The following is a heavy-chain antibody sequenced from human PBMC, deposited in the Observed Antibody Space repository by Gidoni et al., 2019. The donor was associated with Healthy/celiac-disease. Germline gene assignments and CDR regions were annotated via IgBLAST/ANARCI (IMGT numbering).Heavy chain of an antibody. J-gene: IGHJ4*02. D-gene: IGHD3-22*01. CDR3: ARGGDYYDSSGYYYLY. CDR1: GGTFSSYT. CDR2: IIPILGIA. V-gene: IGHV1-69*02. Sequence: QVQLVQSGAEVKKPGSSVKVSCKASGGTFSSYTISWVRQAPGQGLEWMGRIIPILGIANYAQKFQGRVTITADKSTSTAYMELSSLRSEDTAVYYCARGGDYYDSSGYYYLYWGQGTLVTVSS.